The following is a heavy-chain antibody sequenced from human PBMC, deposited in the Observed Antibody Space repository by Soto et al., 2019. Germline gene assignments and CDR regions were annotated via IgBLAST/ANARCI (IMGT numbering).Heavy chain of an antibody. CDR3: ARLGVTTYYGMDV. D-gene: IGHD4-17*01. J-gene: IGHJ6*02. CDR2: IYYSGST. CDR1: GGSISSSSYY. Sequence: PSETVSLTCTVSGGSISSSSYYWGWIRQPPGKGLEWIGSIYYSGSTYYNPSLKSRVTISVDTSKNQFSLKLSSVTAADTAVYYCARLGVTTYYGMDVWGQGTTVTVSS. V-gene: IGHV4-39*01.